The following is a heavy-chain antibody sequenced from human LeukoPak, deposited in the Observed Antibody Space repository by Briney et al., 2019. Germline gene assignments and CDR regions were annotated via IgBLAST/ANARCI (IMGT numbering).Heavy chain of an antibody. V-gene: IGHV3-23*01. CDR2: ISGSGGST. CDR3: AKRLSYGSSWYYFDY. D-gene: IGHD6-13*01. J-gene: IGHJ4*02. Sequence: PGGSLRLSCAASGFTFSSYAMSWVRQAPGKGLEWVSGISGSGGSTYYADSVKGRFTISRDNSKNTLYLQMSSLRAEDTAVYYCAKRLSYGSSWYYFDYWGQGTLVTVSS. CDR1: GFTFSSYA.